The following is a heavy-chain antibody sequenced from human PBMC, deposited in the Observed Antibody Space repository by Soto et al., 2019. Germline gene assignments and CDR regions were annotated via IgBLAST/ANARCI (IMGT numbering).Heavy chain of an antibody. D-gene: IGHD6-19*01. CDR1: GYTFTSYY. CDR2: INPSGGST. Sequence: QVQLVQSGAEVKKPGASVKVSCKASGYTFTSYYMHWVRQAPGQGLEWMGIINPSGGSTSYAQKFQGRVPMTRGTSTSTVYMELSSLRSEDTAGYYWGRDRSGWYDFDYWGQGTLVTVSS. CDR3: GRDRSGWYDFDY. V-gene: IGHV1-46*01. J-gene: IGHJ4*02.